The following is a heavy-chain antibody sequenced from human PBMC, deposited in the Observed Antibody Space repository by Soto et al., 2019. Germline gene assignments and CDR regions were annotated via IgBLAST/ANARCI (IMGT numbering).Heavy chain of an antibody. V-gene: IGHV2-5*02. D-gene: IGHD3-16*01. Sequence: SGPTLVKPTQTLTLTCTFSGFSLSTSGVGVGWIRQPPGKALEWLALIYWDDDKRYSPSLKSRLTITKDTSKNQVVLTMTNMDPVDTATYYCAHRQWDDYIWGTHQGAFDIWGQGTMVTVSS. CDR3: AHRQWDDYIWGTHQGAFDI. CDR1: GFSLSTSGVG. CDR2: IYWDDDK. J-gene: IGHJ3*02.